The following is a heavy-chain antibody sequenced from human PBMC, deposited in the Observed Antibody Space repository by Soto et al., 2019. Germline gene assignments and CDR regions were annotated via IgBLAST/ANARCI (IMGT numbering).Heavy chain of an antibody. J-gene: IGHJ4*02. CDR1: GYTFTSYA. Sequence: QVQLVQSGAEEKKPGASVKVSCKASGYTFTSYAMHWVRQAPGQRLEWMGWINAGNGNTKYSQKFQGRVTITRDTAASTAYMELSSLRSEDTAVYYCARVGGWYVPDYWGQGTLVTVSS. D-gene: IGHD6-19*01. CDR3: ARVGGWYVPDY. CDR2: INAGNGNT. V-gene: IGHV1-3*05.